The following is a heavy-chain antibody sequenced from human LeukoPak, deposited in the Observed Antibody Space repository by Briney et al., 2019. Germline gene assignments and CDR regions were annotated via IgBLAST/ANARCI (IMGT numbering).Heavy chain of an antibody. D-gene: IGHD2-21*01. CDR1: GGSFSDYY. J-gene: IGHJ6*01. V-gene: IGHV4-34*01. CDR2: INDSGTT. Sequence: PSETLSLTCAVYGGSFSDYYWSWIRQPPGKGLEWIGEINDSGTTNYNPSLKSRVTISIDTSKNQFSLKLSSVTAADTAVYYCARGASCGGECYWEDYYFYGMDVWGQGATVTVSS. CDR3: ARGASCGGECYWEDYYFYGMDV.